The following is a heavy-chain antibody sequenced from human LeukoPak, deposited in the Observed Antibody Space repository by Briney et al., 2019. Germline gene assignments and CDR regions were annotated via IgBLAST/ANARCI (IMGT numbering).Heavy chain of an antibody. CDR3: ARALGYCSSTSCYISAYFDY. J-gene: IGHJ4*02. V-gene: IGHV3-7*04. CDR1: GFTFSSYW. CDR2: IKQDGSEN. Sequence: GGSLRLSCAASGFTFSSYWMSWVRQAPGKGLEWVANIKQDGSENYYVDSVKGRFTISRDNAKNSLYLQMNSLRAEDTAVYYCARALGYCSSTSCYISAYFDYWGQGTLVAVSS. D-gene: IGHD2-2*02.